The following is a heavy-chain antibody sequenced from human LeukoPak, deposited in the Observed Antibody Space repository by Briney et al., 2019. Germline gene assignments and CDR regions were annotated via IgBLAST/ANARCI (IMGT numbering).Heavy chain of an antibody. J-gene: IGHJ5*02. V-gene: IGHV4-59*01. Sequence: SETLPLTCTVSGGSISSYFWSWIRQPPGKGLEWIGHIYYSGSTNYNPSLKSRVTVSVDTSKNQFSLKLSSVTAADTAVYYCARGPYYLDPWGQGTLVTVSS. CDR2: IYYSGST. CDR3: ARGPYYLDP. CDR1: GGSISSYF. D-gene: IGHD3-10*01.